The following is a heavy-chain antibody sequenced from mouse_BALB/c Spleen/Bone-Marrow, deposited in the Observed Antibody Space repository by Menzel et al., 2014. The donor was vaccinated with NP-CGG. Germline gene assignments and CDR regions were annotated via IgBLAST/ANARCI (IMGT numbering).Heavy chain of an antibody. V-gene: IGHV1S130*01. CDR1: GYTFTNSW. CDR2: IHPNSGNT. J-gene: IGHJ2*01. CDR3: ARHXXXAYXXDY. Sequence: VQLQQSGSVLVRPGASVKLSCKASGYTFTNSWIHWAKQRPGQGLEWIGEIHPNSGNTNYNEKFKGKVTLTADISSSTAYVDLSSLTSEDSAVYYCARHXXXAYXXDYWGQGTTLTVSS.